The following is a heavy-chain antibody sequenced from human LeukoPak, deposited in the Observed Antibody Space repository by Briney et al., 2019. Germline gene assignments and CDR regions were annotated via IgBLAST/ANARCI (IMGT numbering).Heavy chain of an antibody. CDR3: ARGEDSGSSHY. J-gene: IGHJ4*02. CDR1: GGSFSGYY. D-gene: IGHD1-26*01. V-gene: IGHV4-34*01. CDR2: INHSGST. Sequence: SETLSLTCAVYGGSFSGYYWSWIRQPPGKGLEWIGEINHSGSTNYNPSLKSRVTISVDTSKNQFSLKLSSVTAADTAVYYCARGEDSGSSHYWGQGTLVTVSS.